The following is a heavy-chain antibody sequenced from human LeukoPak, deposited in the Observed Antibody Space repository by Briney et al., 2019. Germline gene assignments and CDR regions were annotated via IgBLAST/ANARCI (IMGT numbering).Heavy chain of an antibody. CDR2: ISYDGSNK. CDR3: AREIADSGWYEGAY. D-gene: IGHD6-19*01. CDR1: GFTFSSYA. Sequence: GGSLRLSCAASGFTFSSYAMHWVRQAPGKGLEWVAVISYDGSNKYYADSVKGRFTISRDNSKNTLYLQMNSLRAEDTAVYYCAREIADSGWYEGAYWGQGTLVTVSS. J-gene: IGHJ4*02. V-gene: IGHV3-30-3*01.